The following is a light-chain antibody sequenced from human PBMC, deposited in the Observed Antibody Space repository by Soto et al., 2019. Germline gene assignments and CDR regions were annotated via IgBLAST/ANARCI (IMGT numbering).Light chain of an antibody. J-gene: IGKJ1*01. Sequence: DIPMTQSPSTPSASVGHRVTITCRASQSTSTWLAWYQQRPGKTPKLLISEAFKLESGVPSRFSGSGSGTEFTLTISSLQPDDFATYYCQQYITYPYAFGQGTKVEFK. CDR1: QSTSTW. V-gene: IGKV1-5*03. CDR3: QQYITYPYA. CDR2: EAF.